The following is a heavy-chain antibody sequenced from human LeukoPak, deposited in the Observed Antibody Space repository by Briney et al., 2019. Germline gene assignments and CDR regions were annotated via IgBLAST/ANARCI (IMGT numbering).Heavy chain of an antibody. CDR1: GGSFSGYY. CDR2: IYYSGST. V-gene: IGHV4-34*01. D-gene: IGHD6-13*01. CDR3: ARSDSSSSWFDP. J-gene: IGHJ5*02. Sequence: SETLSLTCAVYGGSFSGYYWSWIRQPPGKGLEWIGSIYYSGSTYYNPSLKSRVTISVDTSKNQFSLKLSSVTAADTAVYYCARSDSSSSWFDPWGQGTLVTVSS.